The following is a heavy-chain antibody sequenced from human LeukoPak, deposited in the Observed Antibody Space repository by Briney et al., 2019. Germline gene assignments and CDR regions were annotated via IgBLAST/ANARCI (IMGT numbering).Heavy chain of an antibody. Sequence: SETLSLTCAVYGGSFSGYYWSWIRQPPGKGLEWIGEINHSGSTNYNPSLKSRVTISVDTSKNQFSLKLSSVPSADTAVYYCARVLDYYDSSGYLTAYYFDYWGQGTLVTVSS. CDR1: GGSFSGYY. V-gene: IGHV4-34*01. CDR2: INHSGST. CDR3: ARVLDYYDSSGYLTAYYFDY. J-gene: IGHJ4*02. D-gene: IGHD3-22*01.